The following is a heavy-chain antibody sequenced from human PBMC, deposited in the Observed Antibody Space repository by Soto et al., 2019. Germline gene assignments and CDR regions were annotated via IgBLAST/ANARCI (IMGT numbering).Heavy chain of an antibody. Sequence: SETLSLTCAVYGGSFSGYYWSWIRQPPGKGLEWIGEINHSGSTNYNPSLKSRVTISVDTSKNQFSLKLSSVTAADTAVYYCARTATVTTSYYYYGIDVWGQGTTVTVSS. CDR1: GGSFSGYY. V-gene: IGHV4-34*01. CDR2: INHSGST. J-gene: IGHJ6*02. D-gene: IGHD4-17*01. CDR3: ARTATVTTSYYYYGIDV.